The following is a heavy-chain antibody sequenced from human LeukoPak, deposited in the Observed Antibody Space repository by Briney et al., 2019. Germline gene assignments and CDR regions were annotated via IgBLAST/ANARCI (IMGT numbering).Heavy chain of an antibody. CDR2: IWYDGSNK. CDR1: GFTFSSYG. D-gene: IGHD2-15*01. CDR3: ATLDIVVVVAAPGMDV. V-gene: IGHV3-33*01. J-gene: IGHJ6*02. Sequence: GFLRLSCAASGFTFSSYGMHWVRQAPGKGLEWVAVIWYDGSNKYYADSVKGRFTISRDNSKNTLYLQMNSLRAEDTAVYYCATLDIVVVVAAPGMDVWGQGTTVTVSS.